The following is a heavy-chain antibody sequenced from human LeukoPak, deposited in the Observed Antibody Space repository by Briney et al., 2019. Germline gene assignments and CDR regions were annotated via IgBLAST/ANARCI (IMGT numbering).Heavy chain of an antibody. D-gene: IGHD6-13*01. CDR1: GGTFSSYA. CDR3: ARSRLSSSLNWFDP. CDR2: IIPILGIA. V-gene: IGHV1-69*04. J-gene: IGHJ5*02. Sequence: ASVKVSCKASGGTFSSYAISWVRQAPGQGLEWMGRIIPILGIANYAQKFQGRVTITADKSTSTAYMELSSLRSEDTAVYYCARSRLSSSLNWFDPWGQGTLVTVPS.